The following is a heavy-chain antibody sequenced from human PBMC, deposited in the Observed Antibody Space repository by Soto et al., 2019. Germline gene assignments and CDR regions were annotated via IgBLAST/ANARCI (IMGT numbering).Heavy chain of an antibody. CDR3: ARWATSLGYNWFDP. Sequence: LRLSCAASGFTFSSYEMNWVRQAPGKGLEWVSYISSSGSTTYYADSVKGRFTISRDNAKNSLYLQMNSLRAEDTAVYYCARWATSLGYNWFDPWGQGTLVTVSS. J-gene: IGHJ5*02. V-gene: IGHV3-48*03. CDR1: GFTFSSYE. D-gene: IGHD2-15*01. CDR2: ISSSGSTT.